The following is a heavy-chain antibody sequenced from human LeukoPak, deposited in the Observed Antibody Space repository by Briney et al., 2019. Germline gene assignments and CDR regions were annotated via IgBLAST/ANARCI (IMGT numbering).Heavy chain of an antibody. J-gene: IGHJ3*02. D-gene: IGHD4-17*01. V-gene: IGHV3-48*03. CDR2: ISSSGSTI. Sequence: GGSLRLSCAASGFTFSSYEMNWVRQAPGKGLEWVSYISSSGSTIYYADSVKGRFTISRDNAKNSLYLQMNSLRAEDTAVYYCARDSDSTVTYDDAFDIWGQGTMVTVSS. CDR1: GFTFSSYE. CDR3: ARDSDSTVTYDDAFDI.